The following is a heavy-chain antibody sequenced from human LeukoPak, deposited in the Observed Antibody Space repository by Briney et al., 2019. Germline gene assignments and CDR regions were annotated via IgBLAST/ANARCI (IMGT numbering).Heavy chain of an antibody. J-gene: IGHJ1*01. CDR2: LYYSGST. V-gene: IGHV4-31*03. CDR1: GGSISSGGYY. CDR3: ARGALVADGAEYLKH. Sequence: SQTLSLTCTVSGGSISSGGYYWSWIRQHPGKGLEWIGFLYYSGSTYYNPSLKSRVTISVDTSKNQLSLKLSSVTAADTAVYYCARGALVADGAEYLKHWGQGTLVTVSS. D-gene: IGHD5-24*01.